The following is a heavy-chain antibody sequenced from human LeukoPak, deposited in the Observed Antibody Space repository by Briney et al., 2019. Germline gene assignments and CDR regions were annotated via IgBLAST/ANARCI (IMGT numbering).Heavy chain of an antibody. D-gene: IGHD1-26*01. CDR2: IYYSGST. CDR3: VRETYSGNQRGFDY. J-gene: IGHJ4*02. V-gene: IGHV4-39*07. Sequence: SETLSLTCTVSGGSISGSSYFWGWIRQPPGKDLEWIGYIYYSGSTLYNPSLRSRVTMSIAMSKNQFSLKSNSVTAADTAVYYCVRETYSGNQRGFDYWGQGTLVTVSS. CDR1: GGSISGSSYF.